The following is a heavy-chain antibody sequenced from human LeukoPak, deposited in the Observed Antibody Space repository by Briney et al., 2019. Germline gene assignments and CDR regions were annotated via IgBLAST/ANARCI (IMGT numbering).Heavy chain of an antibody. CDR1: GYTFTQYY. D-gene: IGHD5-18*01. CDR2: INPSGGST. Sequence: GASVKVSCKASGYTFTQYYMHWVRQAPGQGLEWMGIINPSGGSTGYAQKFQGRVTMTRDTSTSTVYMELSSLRSEDTAVYYCVRCGYSYDLDYWGQGTLVTVSS. J-gene: IGHJ4*02. CDR3: VRCGYSYDLDY. V-gene: IGHV1-46*01.